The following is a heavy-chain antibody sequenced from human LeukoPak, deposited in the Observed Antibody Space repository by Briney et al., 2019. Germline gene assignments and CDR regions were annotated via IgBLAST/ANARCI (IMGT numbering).Heavy chain of an antibody. CDR3: NRDCSGGSCYEEMDF. J-gene: IGHJ4*02. Sequence: GGSLRLSCTASGYTFGDYAITWVRQAPGKGLEWVTIIRSKTYGGTIEYAAAVKGRFTISRDDSKSIAYLQMNSLKTEDTAVYYCNRDCSGGSCYEEMDFSGQGTLVTVSS. CDR2: IRSKTYGGTI. CDR1: GYTFGDYA. D-gene: IGHD2-15*01. V-gene: IGHV3-49*04.